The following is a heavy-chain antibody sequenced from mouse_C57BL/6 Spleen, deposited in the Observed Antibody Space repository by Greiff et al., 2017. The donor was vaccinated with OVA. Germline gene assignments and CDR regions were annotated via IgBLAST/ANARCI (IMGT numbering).Heavy chain of an antibody. D-gene: IGHD2-3*01. CDR1: GYTFTSYW. CDR3: ARYDGYYGAGFAY. J-gene: IGHJ3*01. V-gene: IGHV1-61*01. CDR2: IYPSDSET. Sequence: QVQLQQPGAELVRPGSSVKLSCKASGYTFTSYWMDWVKQRPGQGLEWIGNIYPSDSETHYNQKFKDKATLTVDKSSSTAYMQLSSLTSEDSAVYYCARYDGYYGAGFAYWGQGTLVTVSA.